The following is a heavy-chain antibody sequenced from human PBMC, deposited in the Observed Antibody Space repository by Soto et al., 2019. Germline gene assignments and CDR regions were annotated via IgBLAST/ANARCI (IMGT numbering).Heavy chain of an antibody. Sequence: PGGSLRLSCAASGFTFSGSAMHWVRQASGKGLEWVGRIRSKANSYATAYAASVKGRFTISRDDSKNTAYLQMNSLKTEDTAVYYCTRRLTTYYYDSSGSPYFDPWGQGTLVTVSS. V-gene: IGHV3-73*01. CDR2: IRSKANSYAT. D-gene: IGHD3-22*01. CDR1: GFTFSGSA. J-gene: IGHJ5*02. CDR3: TRRLTTYYYDSSGSPYFDP.